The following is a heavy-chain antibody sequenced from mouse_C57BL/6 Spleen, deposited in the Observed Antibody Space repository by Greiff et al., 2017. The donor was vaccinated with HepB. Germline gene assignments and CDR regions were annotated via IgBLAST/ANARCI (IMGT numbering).Heavy chain of an antibody. D-gene: IGHD4-1*01. J-gene: IGHJ3*01. CDR2: IYPRDGST. V-gene: IGHV1-85*01. CDR3: ARSPSNWPFAY. CDR1: GYTFTSYD. Sequence: QVQLKESGPELVKPGASVKLSCKASGYTFTSYDINWVKQRPGQGLEWIGWIYPRDGSTKYNEKFKGKATLTVDTSSSTAYMELHSLTSEDSAVYFCARSPSNWPFAYWGQGTLVTVSA.